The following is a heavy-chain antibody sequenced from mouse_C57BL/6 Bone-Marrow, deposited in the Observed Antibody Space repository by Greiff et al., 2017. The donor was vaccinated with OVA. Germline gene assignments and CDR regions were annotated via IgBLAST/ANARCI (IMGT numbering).Heavy chain of an antibody. CDR1: GFTFSSYG. CDR2: ISSGGSYT. D-gene: IGHD2-2*01. Sequence: EVNVVESGGDLVKPGGSLKLSCAASGFTFSSYGMSWVRQTPDKRLEWVATISSGGSYTYYPDSVKGRFTISRDNAKNTLYLQMSSLKSEDTAMYYCARQWGYGAYWGQGTLVTVSA. CDR3: ARQWGYGAY. V-gene: IGHV5-6*01. J-gene: IGHJ3*01.